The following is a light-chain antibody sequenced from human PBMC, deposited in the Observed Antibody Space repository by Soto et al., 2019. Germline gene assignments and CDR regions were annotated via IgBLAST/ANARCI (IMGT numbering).Light chain of an antibody. J-gene: IGKJ2*01. Sequence: EIVMTQSPATLSVSPGEGATFSCRASQSVGDNLAWYQRRPGQAPRLLIYGASNRATGIPARFRGSGSGTEFTLTISSLQSEDFAFYYCQQYNHWPPMYTFGQGTKLEIK. CDR3: QQYNHWPPMYT. V-gene: IGKV3-15*01. CDR2: GAS. CDR1: QSVGDN.